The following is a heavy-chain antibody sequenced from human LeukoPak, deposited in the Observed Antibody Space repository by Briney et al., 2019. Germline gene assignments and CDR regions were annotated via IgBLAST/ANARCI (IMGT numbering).Heavy chain of an antibody. V-gene: IGHV3-48*02. CDR1: GFTFSSYS. J-gene: IGHJ4*02. D-gene: IGHD4-11*01. CDR2: ISSSSTI. Sequence: GGSLRLSCAASGFTFSSYSMNWVRQAPGKGLEWISYISSSSTIKYTDSVRGRFTISRDNAKNSLYLQMNSLRDEDTAVYYCAREAVTFDYWGQGTLVTVSS. CDR3: AREAVTFDY.